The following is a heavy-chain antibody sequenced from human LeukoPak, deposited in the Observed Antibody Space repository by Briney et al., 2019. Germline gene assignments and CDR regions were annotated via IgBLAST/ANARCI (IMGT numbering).Heavy chain of an antibody. D-gene: IGHD2-2*01. V-gene: IGHV3-74*01. CDR3: ARAPIPNPPDY. CDR2: INSDGSST. J-gene: IGHJ4*02. Sequence: GGSLRLSCAASGFTFSSYWMHWVRQAPGKGLVWVSRINSDGSSTSYADSVMGRFTISRDNAKNTLYLQMNSLRAEDTAVHYCARAPIPNPPDYWGQGTLVTVSS. CDR1: GFTFSSYW.